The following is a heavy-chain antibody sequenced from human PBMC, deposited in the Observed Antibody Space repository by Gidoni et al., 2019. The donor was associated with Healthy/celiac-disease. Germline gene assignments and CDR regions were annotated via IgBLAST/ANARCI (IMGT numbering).Heavy chain of an antibody. Sequence: EVQLVESGGGLVQPGGSLRLSCAASGFTFSSYSMNWVRQAPGKGLEWVSSISSSSSYIYYADSVKGRFTISRDNAKNSLYLQMNSLRAEDTAVYYCARSVYFGVDDAFDIWGQGTMVTVSS. J-gene: IGHJ3*02. CDR2: ISSSSSYI. V-gene: IGHV3-21*01. D-gene: IGHD3-3*01. CDR1: GFTFSSYS. CDR3: ARSVYFGVDDAFDI.